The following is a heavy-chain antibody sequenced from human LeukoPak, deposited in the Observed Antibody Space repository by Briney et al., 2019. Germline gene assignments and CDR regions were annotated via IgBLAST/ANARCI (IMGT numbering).Heavy chain of an antibody. Sequence: SVKVSCKAFGGSFISEAISWVRQAPGQGLEWMGGIIPIFGTANYAQKFQGRVTITADESTSTAYMELSSLRSEDTAVYYCARDGSSDYGGNPDYWGQGTLVTVSS. J-gene: IGHJ4*02. D-gene: IGHD4-23*01. CDR3: ARDGSSDYGGNPDY. V-gene: IGHV1-69*01. CDR1: GGSFISEA. CDR2: IIPIFGTA.